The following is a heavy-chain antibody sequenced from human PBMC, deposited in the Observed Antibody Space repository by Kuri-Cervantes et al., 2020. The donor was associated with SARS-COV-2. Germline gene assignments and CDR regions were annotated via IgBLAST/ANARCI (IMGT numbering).Heavy chain of an antibody. CDR3: ALHGGYYSLFFDY. D-gene: IGHD3-22*01. V-gene: IGHV1-8*02. CDR2: MNPDSGNT. Sequence: ASVKVSCKASGYTFTSYDINWVRQATGQGLEWMGWMNPDSGNTGYAQKFQGRVTMTRNTSISTAYMELSSLRSEDTAAYYCALHGGYYSLFFDYWGQGTLVTVSS. J-gene: IGHJ4*02. CDR1: GYTFTSYD.